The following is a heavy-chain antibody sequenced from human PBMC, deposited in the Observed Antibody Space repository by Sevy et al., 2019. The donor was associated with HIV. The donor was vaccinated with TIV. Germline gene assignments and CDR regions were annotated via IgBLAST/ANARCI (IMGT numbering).Heavy chain of an antibody. Sequence: GGSLRLSYAASGFTFTNYNMSWVRQAPGMGLEWVAYITITSGTIYYADSVKGRFTISRDNAKNSLYLQMDSLRDEDTAVYYCARGNPYDFWGQGTLVTVSS. CDR2: ITITSGTI. J-gene: IGHJ4*02. CDR1: GFTFTNYN. CDR3: ARGNPYDF. V-gene: IGHV3-48*02.